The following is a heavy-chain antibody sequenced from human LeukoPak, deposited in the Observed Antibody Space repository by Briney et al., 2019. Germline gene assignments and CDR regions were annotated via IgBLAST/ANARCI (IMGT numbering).Heavy chain of an antibody. CDR1: GGTFSSYA. D-gene: IGHD2-2*01. Sequence: SVKVSCKASGGTFSSYAISWVRQAPGQGLEWMGGIIPIFGTANYAQKFQGRVTITAGESTSTAYMELSSLRSEDTAVYYCARGPLYCSSTSCLLRYWGQGTLVTVSS. J-gene: IGHJ4*02. CDR2: IIPIFGTA. CDR3: ARGPLYCSSTSCLLRY. V-gene: IGHV1-69*13.